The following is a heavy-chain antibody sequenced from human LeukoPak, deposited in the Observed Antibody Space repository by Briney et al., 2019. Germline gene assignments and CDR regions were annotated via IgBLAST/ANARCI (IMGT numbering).Heavy chain of an antibody. D-gene: IGHD3-10*01. V-gene: IGHV1-69*04. J-gene: IGHJ5*02. CDR2: IIPILGIA. Sequence: VASVKVSCKASGGTFSSYAISWVRQAPGQGLEWMGRIIPILGIANYAQKFQGRVTITADKSTSTAYMELSSLRSEDTAVYYCAASITMVRGVLDPWSQGTLVTVSS. CDR1: GGTFSSYA. CDR3: AASITMVRGVLDP.